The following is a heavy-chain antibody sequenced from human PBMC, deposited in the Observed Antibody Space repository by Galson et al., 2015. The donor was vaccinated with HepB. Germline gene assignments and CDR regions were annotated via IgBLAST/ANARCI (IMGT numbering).Heavy chain of an antibody. V-gene: IGHV1-8*01. Sequence: SVKVSCKASGYTFTSYEINWGRQATGQGLEWMGWMNANSGNTGYAQKFQGRVTMTRNTSISTAYMELSSLRSEDTAVYYCARRGCSTTSCYSHPYYYGMDVWGQGTTVTVTS. J-gene: IGHJ6*02. D-gene: IGHD2-2*01. CDR1: GYTFTSYE. CDR3: ARRGCSTTSCYSHPYYYGMDV. CDR2: MNANSGNT.